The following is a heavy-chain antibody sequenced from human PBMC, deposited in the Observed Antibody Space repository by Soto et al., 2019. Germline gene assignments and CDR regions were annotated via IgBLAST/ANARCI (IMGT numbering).Heavy chain of an antibody. CDR2: MNPNSGNT. V-gene: IGHV1-8*01. J-gene: IGHJ4*02. CDR1: GYTFTSYD. D-gene: IGHD6-19*01. Sequence: ASVKVSCKASGYTFTSYDINWVRQAPGQGLEWMGWMNPNSGNTGYAQKFQGRVTMTTDTSTSTAYMELRSLRSDDTAVYYCARDLGLGAVAGNFDYWGQGTLVTVSS. CDR3: ARDLGLGAVAGNFDY.